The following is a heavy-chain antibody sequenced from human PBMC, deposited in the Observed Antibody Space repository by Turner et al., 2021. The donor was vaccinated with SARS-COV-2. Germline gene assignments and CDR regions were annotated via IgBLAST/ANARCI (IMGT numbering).Heavy chain of an antibody. J-gene: IGHJ6*02. CDR3: ATVPVVPAAIGYYYYYGMDV. V-gene: IGHV1-24*01. D-gene: IGHD2-2*02. CDR1: GYTLTDFS. CDR2: FDPEDGET. Sequence: QVQLVQSGAEVKKPGASVKVSCKVSGYTLTDFSIHWVRQAPGKGLEWRRAFDPEDGETIYAQKFQGRVSMTEDTSTDTAYMELSSLRSEDTAVYYCATVPVVPAAIGYYYYYGMDVWGQGTTVTVSS.